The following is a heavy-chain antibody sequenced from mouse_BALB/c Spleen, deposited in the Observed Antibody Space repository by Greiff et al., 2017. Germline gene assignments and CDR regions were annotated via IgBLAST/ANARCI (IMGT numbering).Heavy chain of an antibody. Sequence: VKLMESGPGLVAPSQSLSITCTVSGFSLTGYGVNWVRQPPGKGLGWLGMIWGDGSTDYNSALISRLSISKDNSKGQVFLKMNSLQTDDTARYYCATDYAWFAYWGQGTLVTVSA. CDR2: IWGDGST. V-gene: IGHV2-6-7*01. CDR1: GFSLTGYG. CDR3: ATDYAWFAY. J-gene: IGHJ3*01. D-gene: IGHD2-4*01.